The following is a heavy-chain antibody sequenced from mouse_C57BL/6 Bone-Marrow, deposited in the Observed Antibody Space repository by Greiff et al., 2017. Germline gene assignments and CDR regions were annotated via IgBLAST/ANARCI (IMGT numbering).Heavy chain of an antibody. D-gene: IGHD2-5*01. J-gene: IGHJ4*01. V-gene: IGHV1-18*01. CDR3: ARKGDSNYVNAMDY. CDR1: GYTFTDYN. CDR2: INPNNGGT. Sequence: EVKLQQSGPELVKPGASVKIPCKASGYTFTDYNMDWVKQSHGKSLEWIGDINPNNGGTIYNQKFKGKATLTVDKSSSTAYMELRSLTSEDTAVYYCARKGDSNYVNAMDYWGQGTSVTVSS.